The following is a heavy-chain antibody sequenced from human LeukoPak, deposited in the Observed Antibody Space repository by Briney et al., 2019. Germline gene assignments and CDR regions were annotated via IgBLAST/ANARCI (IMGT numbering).Heavy chain of an antibody. CDR3: APRGGYGY. D-gene: IGHD5-12*01. CDR2: IKSKTDGGTT. Sequence: GGSLRLSCVGSGFTFSNAWMSWVRQAPGKGLEWVGRIKSKTDGGTTDYAAPVKGRFTISKDDSKNTVNLQMNSLNIEDTAVYYCAPRGGYGYWGQGTLVTVSS. J-gene: IGHJ4*02. V-gene: IGHV3-15*01. CDR1: GFTFSNAW.